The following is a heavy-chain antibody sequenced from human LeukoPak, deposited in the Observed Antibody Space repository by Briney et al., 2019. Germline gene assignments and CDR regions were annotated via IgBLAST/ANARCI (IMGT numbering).Heavy chain of an antibody. CDR1: GFTFSSYA. J-gene: IGHJ4*02. D-gene: IGHD2-15*01. CDR3: AKSPPREGIVVVVAATSPFFDY. CDR2: ISGSGGST. Sequence: GGSLRLSCAASGFTFSSYAMSWVRQAPGKGLEWVSAISGSGGSTYYADSVKGRFTISRDNSKNTLYLQMNSLRAEDTAVYYCAKSPPREGIVVVVAATSPFFDYWGQGTLVTVSS. V-gene: IGHV3-23*01.